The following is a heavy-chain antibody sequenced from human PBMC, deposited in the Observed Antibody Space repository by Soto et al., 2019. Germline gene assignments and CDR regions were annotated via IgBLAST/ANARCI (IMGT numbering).Heavy chain of an antibody. CDR1: GTIFSSYT. V-gene: IGHV1-69*08. Sequence: QVQLVQSGAEVKKPGSSVRVSCKASGTIFSSYTISWVRQAPGQGLEWMGRIIPILGETNSAQKFQGRVTITAAKPTNTAYMELNSLRLEDTAVYYCARGLGGRMDDWGQGTTVTVSS. D-gene: IGHD3-16*01. CDR3: ARGLGGRMDD. CDR2: IIPILGET. J-gene: IGHJ6*02.